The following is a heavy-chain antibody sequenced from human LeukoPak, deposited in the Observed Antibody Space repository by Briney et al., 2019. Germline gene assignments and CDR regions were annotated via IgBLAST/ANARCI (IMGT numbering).Heavy chain of an antibody. CDR2: INPNSGGT. Sequence: ASVKVSCKASGYTFTDYYMHWVRQAPGQGLEWMGWINPNSGGTNYAQNFQGRVTMTRDTSISTAYMELNRLRSDDTAVYYCARDGGPMIVMVITGGFDYWGQGTLVTVSS. CDR3: ARDGGPMIVMVITGGFDY. CDR1: GYTFTDYY. D-gene: IGHD3-22*01. J-gene: IGHJ4*02. V-gene: IGHV1-2*02.